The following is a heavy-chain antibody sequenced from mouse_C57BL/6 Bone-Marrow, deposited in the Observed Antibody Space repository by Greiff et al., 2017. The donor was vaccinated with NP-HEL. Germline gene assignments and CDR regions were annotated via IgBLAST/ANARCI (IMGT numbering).Heavy chain of an antibody. D-gene: IGHD2-5*01. Sequence: QVQLQQPGAELVKPGASVKLSCKASGYTFTSYWMQWVKQRPGQGLEWIGEIDPSDSYTNYNQKFKGKATLTVDTSSSTAYMQLSSLTSEDSAVYYCAYSNYDYWGPGTTLTVSS. J-gene: IGHJ2*01. V-gene: IGHV1-50*01. CDR3: AYSNYDY. CDR1: GYTFTSYW. CDR2: IDPSDSYT.